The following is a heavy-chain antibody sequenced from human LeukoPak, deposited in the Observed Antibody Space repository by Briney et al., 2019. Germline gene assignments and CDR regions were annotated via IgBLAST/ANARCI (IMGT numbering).Heavy chain of an antibody. Sequence: GGSLRLSCAASGFTFSGYGMHWVRLAPGKGLEWVAVISYDGSNKYYADSVKGRFTISRDNSKNMLYLQMNSLRAEDTAVYYCAKPYYYGSRSYMDYWGQGTLVTVSS. CDR1: GFTFSGYG. D-gene: IGHD3-10*01. J-gene: IGHJ4*02. CDR3: AKPYYYGSRSYMDY. V-gene: IGHV3-30*18. CDR2: ISYDGSNK.